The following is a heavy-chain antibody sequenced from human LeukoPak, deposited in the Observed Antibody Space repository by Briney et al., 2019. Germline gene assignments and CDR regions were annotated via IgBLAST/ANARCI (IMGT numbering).Heavy chain of an antibody. V-gene: IGHV4-39*07. CDR2: IYYSGST. D-gene: IGHD6-13*01. CDR3: ARDFGAAGLGGWFDP. CDR1: GGSISSGSYY. J-gene: IGHJ5*02. Sequence: SETLSLTCTVSGGSISSGSYYWGWIRQPPGKGLEWIGSIYYSGSTYYNPSLKSRVTISVDTSKNQFSLKLSSVTAADTAVYYCARDFGAAGLGGWFDPWGQGTLVTVSS.